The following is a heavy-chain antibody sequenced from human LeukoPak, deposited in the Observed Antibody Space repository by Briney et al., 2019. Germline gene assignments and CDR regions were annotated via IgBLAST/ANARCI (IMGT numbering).Heavy chain of an antibody. Sequence: SETLSLTCTVSGGSISSSSYYWGWIRQPPGKGLEWIGSIYYSGSTYYNPSLKSRVTISVDTSKNQFSLKLSSVTAADTAVYYCARRRCSSSWGVDYWGQGTLVTVSS. CDR1: GGSISSSSYY. D-gene: IGHD6-13*01. CDR3: ARRRCSSSWGVDY. V-gene: IGHV4-39*01. J-gene: IGHJ4*02. CDR2: IYYSGST.